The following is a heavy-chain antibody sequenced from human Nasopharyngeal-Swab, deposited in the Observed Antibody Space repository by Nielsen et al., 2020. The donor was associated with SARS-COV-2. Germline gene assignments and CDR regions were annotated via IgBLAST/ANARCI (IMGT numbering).Heavy chain of an antibody. D-gene: IGHD6-19*01. V-gene: IGHV4-59*13. CDR3: ARSPGRQQWLVQEDWFDP. Sequence: SATLSLTCTVSGGSISSYYWSWIRQPPGKGLAWIGYIYYSGSTNYNPSLKSRVTISVDTSKNQFTLKLSSATAADTAVYYCARSPGRQQWLVQEDWFDPWGQGTLVTVSS. CDR1: GGSISSYY. J-gene: IGHJ5*02. CDR2: IYYSGST.